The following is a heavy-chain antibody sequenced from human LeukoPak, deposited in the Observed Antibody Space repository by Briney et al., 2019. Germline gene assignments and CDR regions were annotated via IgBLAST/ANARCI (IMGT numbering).Heavy chain of an antibody. Sequence: SETLSLTCTVSGGSISSGSYYWGWIRQPPGKGLEWIGSIYYSGSTYYNPSLKSRVTISVDTSKNQFSLKLSSVTAADTAVYYCARVRGDIVVVPAAIYWFDPWGQGTLVTVSS. J-gene: IGHJ5*02. D-gene: IGHD2-2*02. V-gene: IGHV4-39*07. CDR1: GGSISSGSYY. CDR3: ARVRGDIVVVPAAIYWFDP. CDR2: IYYSGST.